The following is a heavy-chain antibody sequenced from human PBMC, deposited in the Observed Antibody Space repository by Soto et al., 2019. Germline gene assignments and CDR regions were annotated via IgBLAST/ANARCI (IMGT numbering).Heavy chain of an antibody. V-gene: IGHV3-15*01. Sequence: GGSLRLSCAASGFTFSKTYMNWVRQTPGKGLEWVGRIKPKTDGGTTDYAAPVEGRFTISRDDSKNTLYLQMNSLKTDDTAVYYCPTVRTYSGQGTLVTVSS. D-gene: IGHD3-10*01. CDR3: PTVRTY. J-gene: IGHJ4*02. CDR1: GFTFSKTY. CDR2: IKPKTDGGTT.